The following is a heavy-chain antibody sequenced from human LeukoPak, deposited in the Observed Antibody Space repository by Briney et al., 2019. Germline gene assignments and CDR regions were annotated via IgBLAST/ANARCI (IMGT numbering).Heavy chain of an antibody. J-gene: IGHJ4*02. V-gene: IGHV1-69*13. Sequence: SVKVSCTASGGTFSSYAISWVRQAPGQGLEWMGGIIPIFGTANYARKFQGRVTITADESTSTAYMELSSLRSEDTAVYYCASPYYGSGSYWPPFDYWGQGTLVTVSS. CDR3: ASPYYGSGSYWPPFDY. D-gene: IGHD3-10*01. CDR1: GGTFSSYA. CDR2: IIPIFGTA.